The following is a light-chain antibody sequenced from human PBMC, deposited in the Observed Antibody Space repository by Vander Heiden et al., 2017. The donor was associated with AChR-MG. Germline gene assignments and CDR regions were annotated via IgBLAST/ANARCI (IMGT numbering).Light chain of an antibody. CDR2: DVT. J-gene: IGLJ1*01. V-gene: IGLV2-11*01. Sequence: QSALTQPRSVSGSPGQSVTISCTGTSSDVGKYNFCSWYQHHRGEAPRLIIYDVTKRSSGVPGRFSGSKSGNTASLTISGLQADDESDYYCCSYAGAYSYVFGTGTRVTVL. CDR3: CSYAGAYSYV. CDR1: SSDVGKYNF.